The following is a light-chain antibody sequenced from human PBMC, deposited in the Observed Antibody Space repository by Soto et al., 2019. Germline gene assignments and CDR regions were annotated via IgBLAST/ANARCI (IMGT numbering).Light chain of an antibody. J-gene: IGLJ3*02. Sequence: QAVVTQEPSLTVSPGGTVTLTCGSSTGTVTSTHYPFWFQQKPGQAPTIVIYDTNNKNSWTPARFSGSLLGGKAALTLSGAQPEDEAEYYCLLSYNTFRVFGGGTKLTVL. CDR2: DTN. CDR1: TGTVTSTHY. V-gene: IGLV7-46*01. CDR3: LLSYNTFRV.